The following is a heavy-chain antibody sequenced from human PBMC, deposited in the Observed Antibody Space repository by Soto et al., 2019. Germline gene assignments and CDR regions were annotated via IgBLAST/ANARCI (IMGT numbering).Heavy chain of an antibody. Sequence: PSETLSLTCGVSGGSVISSSWWTWVRQSPGKGLEWIGEIYHAGSPNYNPSFQSRISISLDKSKNSFSLRLTSVTAADAAIYFCARGSSFRGEFDAWGRGPTVTVSS. D-gene: IGHD3-16*01. CDR1: GGSVISSSW. J-gene: IGHJ3*01. V-gene: IGHV4-4*02. CDR3: ARGSSFRGEFDA. CDR2: IYHAGSP.